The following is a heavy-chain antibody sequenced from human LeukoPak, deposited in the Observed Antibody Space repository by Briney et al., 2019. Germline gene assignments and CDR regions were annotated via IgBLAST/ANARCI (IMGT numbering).Heavy chain of an antibody. CDR1: GFMFSTYW. CDR2: IKQDGSDK. CDR3: ARDAGGFGELVY. J-gene: IGHJ4*02. D-gene: IGHD3-10*01. Sequence: GGSLRPSCAASGFMFSTYWMTWVRQAPGKGLEWVANIKQDGSDKYYVDSVKGRFTISRDNAKNSLYLQMNSLRAEDTALYYCARDAGGFGELVYWGQGTLVTVSS. V-gene: IGHV3-7*01.